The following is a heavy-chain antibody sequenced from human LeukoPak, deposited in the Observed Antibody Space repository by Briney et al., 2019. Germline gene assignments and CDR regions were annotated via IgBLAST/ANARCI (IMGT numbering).Heavy chain of an antibody. J-gene: IGHJ4*02. V-gene: IGHV3-7*01. Sequence: GGSLRLSCAASGFTFSSYWMSWVRQAPGKGLEWVANIKQDGSNKYYADSVKGRFTISRDNSKNTLYLQMNSLRAEDTAVYYCAKLVVGATTPVNDYWGQGTLVTVSS. CDR1: GFTFSSYW. CDR2: IKQDGSNK. CDR3: AKLVVGATTPVNDY. D-gene: IGHD1-26*01.